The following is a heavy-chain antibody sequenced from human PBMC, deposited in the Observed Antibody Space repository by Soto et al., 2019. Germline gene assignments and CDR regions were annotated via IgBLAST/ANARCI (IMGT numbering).Heavy chain of an antibody. V-gene: IGHV4-30-4*01. CDR1: GGSISGGVHS. Sequence: QVQLQESGPGLVKPSETLSLTCTVSGGSISGGVHSWSWIRQPPGKGLEWIGHIFDSGSTYYNPALMSRLTISVDTSKNQFSLRPSSVTAADTAVYYCAREIMPLTNDWYFDLWGRGTLVTVSS. CDR2: IFDSGST. J-gene: IGHJ2*01. CDR3: AREIMPLTNDWYFDL. D-gene: IGHD2-8*01.